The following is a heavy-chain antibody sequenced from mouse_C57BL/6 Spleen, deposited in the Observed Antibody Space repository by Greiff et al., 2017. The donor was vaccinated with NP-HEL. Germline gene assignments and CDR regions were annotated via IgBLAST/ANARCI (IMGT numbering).Heavy chain of an antibody. CDR3: TTDYPSYYAMDY. Sequence: EVQLQQSGAELVRPGASVKLSCTASGFNIKDYYMHWVKQRPEQGLEWIGRIDPDDGDTEYAPKFQGKATMTADTSSNTAYLQLSSLTSEDTAVYYCTTDYPSYYAMDYWGQGTSVTVSS. CDR1: GFNIKDYY. V-gene: IGHV14-1*01. D-gene: IGHD2-4*01. CDR2: IDPDDGDT. J-gene: IGHJ4*01.